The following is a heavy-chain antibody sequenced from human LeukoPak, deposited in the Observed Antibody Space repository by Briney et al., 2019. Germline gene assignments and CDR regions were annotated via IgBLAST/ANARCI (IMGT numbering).Heavy chain of an antibody. Sequence: PGGSLRLSCAASAASGFTFSTYAMHWVRQAPGKGLEWVAVISYHGSSKYYADSVKGRFTISRDNSKNTLYLQMNSLRADDTAVYYCARGASRFSMVRGVTDAFDIWGQATMVTVSS. CDR3: ARGASRFSMVRGVTDAFDI. V-gene: IGHV3-30-3*01. CDR1: AASGFTFSTYA. D-gene: IGHD3-10*01. J-gene: IGHJ3*02. CDR2: ISYHGSSK.